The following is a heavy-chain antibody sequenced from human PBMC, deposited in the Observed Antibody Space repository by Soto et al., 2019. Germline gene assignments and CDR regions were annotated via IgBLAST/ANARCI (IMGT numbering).Heavy chain of an antibody. CDR2: ISYSGST. V-gene: IGHV4-39*07. J-gene: IGHJ4*02. CDR3: AGAALGRVGATPGEIDY. Sequence: PSETLSLTCTVSGGSISSDSYYWGWIRQSPEKGLEWIVSISYSGSTYYNPTLKSRLIISVDTSKSQFSLKLSSVTAADTAVYYFAGAALGRVGATPGEIDYWGQGTLVTVSS. CDR1: GGSISSDSYY. D-gene: IGHD1-26*01.